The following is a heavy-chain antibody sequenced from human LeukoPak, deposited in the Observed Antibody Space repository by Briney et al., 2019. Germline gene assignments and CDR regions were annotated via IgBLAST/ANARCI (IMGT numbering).Heavy chain of an antibody. J-gene: IGHJ4*02. CDR1: GFTFSNYW. CDR2: INGDGSST. Sequence: GGSLRLSCAASGFTFSNYWMHWVRQAPGKGLVWVSRINGDGSSTTYADSVKGRFTISRDNAKNTLYLQMNSLRAEDTAVYYCARFYCSSTSCLEDYWGQGTLVTVSS. V-gene: IGHV3-74*01. CDR3: ARFYCSSTSCLEDY. D-gene: IGHD2-2*01.